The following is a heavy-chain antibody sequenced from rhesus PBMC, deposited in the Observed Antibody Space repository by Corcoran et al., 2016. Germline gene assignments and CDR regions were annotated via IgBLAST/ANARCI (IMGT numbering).Heavy chain of an antibody. CDR2: ISESGGTI. CDR3: TRERITRMITGYYYTGYFDY. CDR1: GFTFSSYE. J-gene: IGHJ4*01. Sequence: DVQLVESGGGLVKPGGSLRLSCVASGFTFSSYEMHWVRQAPGKGLEWVSVISESGGTIYYADSVKGRFTISRDNAKNSLFLQMNSRRAEDTAVYYCTRERITRMITGYYYTGYFDYWGQGVLVTVSS. V-gene: IGHV3-100*02. D-gene: IGHD3-9*01.